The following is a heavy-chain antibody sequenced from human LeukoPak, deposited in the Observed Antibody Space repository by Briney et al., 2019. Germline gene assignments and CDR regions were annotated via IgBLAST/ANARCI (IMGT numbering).Heavy chain of an antibody. CDR1: GYTFTSYG. Sequence: GASVKVSCKASGYTFTSYGISWVRQAPGQGLEWMGWISAYNGNTNYAQKLQGRVTMTTDTSTSTAYMELRSLRSDDTAVYYCARDWGITMVRGVIIPFDYWGQGTLVTVSS. CDR3: ARDWGITMVRGVIIPFDY. CDR2: ISAYNGNT. J-gene: IGHJ4*02. D-gene: IGHD3-10*01. V-gene: IGHV1-18*01.